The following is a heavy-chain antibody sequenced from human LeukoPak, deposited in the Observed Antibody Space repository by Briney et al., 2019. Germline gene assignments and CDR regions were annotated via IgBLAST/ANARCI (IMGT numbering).Heavy chain of an antibody. CDR2: ISGSSSYI. J-gene: IGHJ4*02. D-gene: IGHD2-21*02. CDR3: ARDYIYCGGDCFVDN. Sequence: GGFLRLSCVAFGFTFDDYAMHWVRQVPGKGLEWVSSISGSSSYIFYADSVKGRFTISRDNAKNSLYLQMNSLRAEDTDVYYCARDYIYCGGDCFVDNWGQGTLVTVSS. V-gene: IGHV3-21*01. CDR1: GFTFDDYA.